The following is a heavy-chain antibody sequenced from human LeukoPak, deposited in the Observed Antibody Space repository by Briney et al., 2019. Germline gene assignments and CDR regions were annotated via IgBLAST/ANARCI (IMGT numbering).Heavy chain of an antibody. Sequence: GGSLRLSCAASGFTFSTYAMNWVRQAPGKGLEWVSLISDSGDNTYYADSVKGRFTISRDNSKNTLNLQMNSLRAEDTAVYYCARDQSIYYYYGMDVWGQGTTVTVSS. J-gene: IGHJ6*02. V-gene: IGHV3-23*01. D-gene: IGHD6-6*01. CDR3: ARDQSIYYYYGMDV. CDR2: ISDSGDNT. CDR1: GFTFSTYA.